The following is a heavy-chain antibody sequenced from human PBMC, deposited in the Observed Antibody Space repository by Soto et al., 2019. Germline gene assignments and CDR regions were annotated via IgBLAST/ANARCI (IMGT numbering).Heavy chain of an antibody. CDR2: INSDGSTT. CDR1: GFTFSTNW. CDR3: ARVPTGGYDWI. D-gene: IGHD5-12*01. Sequence: EVHLVESGGGLVQSGGSLRLSCAASGFTFSTNWMHWVRQAPGKGLAWVSRINSDGSTTNYADSVKGRFTISRDNAKNTLYLQMNSLRAEDTAVYYCARVPTGGYDWIWGQGTLVTVSS. V-gene: IGHV3-74*01. J-gene: IGHJ4*02.